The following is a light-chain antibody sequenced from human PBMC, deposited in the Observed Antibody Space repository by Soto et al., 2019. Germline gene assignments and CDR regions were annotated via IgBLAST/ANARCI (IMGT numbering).Light chain of an antibody. Sequence: QSVLTQPPSASESPGQSVTIPCTGVSGDVGGYTYVSWYQHSPGKAPKLLIYEVSKRPQGVPDRFTGSKSGNTAYLTVSELQADEEADYYCCSSGGRNGFVVFGGGTKLTVL. CDR2: EVS. CDR1: SGDVGGYTY. J-gene: IGLJ2*01. V-gene: IGLV2-8*01. CDR3: CSSGGRNGFVV.